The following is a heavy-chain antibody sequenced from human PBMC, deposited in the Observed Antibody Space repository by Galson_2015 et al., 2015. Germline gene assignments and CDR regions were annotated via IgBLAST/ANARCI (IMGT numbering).Heavy chain of an antibody. CDR3: ARMYYDILTGCYGDPLHVDY. J-gene: IGHJ4*02. V-gene: IGHV3-53*01. D-gene: IGHD3-9*01. Sequence: SLRLSCAASGFTVSSNYMSWVRQAPGKGLEWVSVIYSGGSTYYADSVKGRLTISRDNSKNTLYLQMNSLRAEDTAVYYCARMYYDILTGCYGDPLHVDYWGQGTLVTVSS. CDR1: GFTVSSNY. CDR2: IYSGGST.